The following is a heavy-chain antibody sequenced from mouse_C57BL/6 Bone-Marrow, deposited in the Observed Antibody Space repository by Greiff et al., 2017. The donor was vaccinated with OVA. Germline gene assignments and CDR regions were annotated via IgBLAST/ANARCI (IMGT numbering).Heavy chain of an antibody. CDR2: IDPENGDT. V-gene: IGHV14-4*01. Sequence: EVQLQQSGAELVRPGASVKLSCTASGFNIKDDYMHWVKQRPEQGLEWIGWIDPENGDTEYASKFQGKATITADTSSNTAYLQLSSLTSDDTAVYYCTTGITTVVAPPLLYYWGQGTTLTVSS. D-gene: IGHD1-1*01. CDR3: TTGITTVVAPPLLYY. J-gene: IGHJ2*01. CDR1: GFNIKDDY.